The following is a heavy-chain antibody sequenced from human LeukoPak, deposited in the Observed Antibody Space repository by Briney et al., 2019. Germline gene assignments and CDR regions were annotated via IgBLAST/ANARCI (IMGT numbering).Heavy chain of an antibody. D-gene: IGHD3-22*01. CDR2: IYYSGST. CDR1: GASISGTAYY. V-gene: IGHV4-39*01. Sequence: SETLSLTCTVSGASISGTAYYWGWVRQPPGKGLEWIGSIYYSGSTYYNPSLKSRVTISVDTSENQFSLKLSSVTAADTAVYYCARRGRSVHYYDSSGYPSGWFDPWGQGTLVTVSS. J-gene: IGHJ5*02. CDR3: ARRGRSVHYYDSSGYPSGWFDP.